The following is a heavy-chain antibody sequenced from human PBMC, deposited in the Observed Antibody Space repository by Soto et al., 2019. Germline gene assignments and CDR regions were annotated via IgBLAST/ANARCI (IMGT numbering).Heavy chain of an antibody. J-gene: IGHJ5*02. CDR3: ARHSIPNSSSWNNWFDP. Sequence: GASLKISCKGSGYSFTTYWINWVRQMPGKGLEWMGSIDPSGSYTHYSPSFQGHVTISADKAISTAYLQWSSLKASDTAMYYFARHSIPNSSSWNNWFDPWGQGTLVTVSS. D-gene: IGHD6-13*01. V-gene: IGHV5-10-1*01. CDR1: GYSFTTYW. CDR2: IDPSGSYT.